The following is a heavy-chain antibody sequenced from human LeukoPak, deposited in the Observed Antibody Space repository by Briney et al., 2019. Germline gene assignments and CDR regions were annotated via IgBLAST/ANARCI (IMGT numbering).Heavy chain of an antibody. CDR1: GDSVSGNIAT. J-gene: IGHJ1*01. CDR3: AKSGSYLEYLQH. D-gene: IGHD3-16*02. CDR2: TYYRPRWHN. V-gene: IGHV6-1*01. Sequence: SQTLSLTCAISGDSVSGNIATWNWIRQSPSRGLEWLGRTYYRPRWHNVYAESVKSRITINPDTSKNQFSLLLNSVTPEDTAVYYCAKSGSYLEYLQHWGQGTPVTVSS.